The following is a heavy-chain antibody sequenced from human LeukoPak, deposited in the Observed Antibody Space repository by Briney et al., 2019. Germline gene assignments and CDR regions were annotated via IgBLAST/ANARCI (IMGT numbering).Heavy chain of an antibody. CDR3: ARDLWRYYYYCGMDV. CDR2: IWYDGSNK. CDR1: GFTFSSYG. D-gene: IGHD3-16*01. J-gene: IGHJ6*02. Sequence: GRSLRLSCAASGFTFSSYGMHWVRQAPGKGLEWVAVIWYDGSNKYYADSVRGRFTISRDNSKNTLYLQMNSLRAEDTAVYYCARDLWRYYYYCGMDVWGQGTTVTVSS. V-gene: IGHV3-33*01.